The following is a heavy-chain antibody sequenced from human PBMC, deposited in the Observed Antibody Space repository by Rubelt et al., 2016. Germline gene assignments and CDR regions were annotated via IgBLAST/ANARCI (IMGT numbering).Heavy chain of an antibody. Sequence: QVQLQESGPGLVKPSETLSLTCTVSGGSISSYYWSWIRQPPGKGLEWIGYIYYSGSTNYNPSRQGRVTISVDTSKTQCPLRLGSVTAADTAVYYCARGPIGIWSGYYRRNWFDPWGQGTLATVSS. CDR2: IYYSGST. J-gene: IGHJ5*02. CDR3: ARGPIGIWSGYYRRNWFDP. V-gene: IGHV4-59*01. CDR1: GGSISSYY. D-gene: IGHD3-3*01.